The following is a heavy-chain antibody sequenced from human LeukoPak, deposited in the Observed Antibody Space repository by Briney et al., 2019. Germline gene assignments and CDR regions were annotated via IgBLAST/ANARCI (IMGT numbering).Heavy chain of an antibody. CDR3: TRHEDPGPTTLSDY. D-gene: IGHD1-26*01. CDR1: GFTFSGSA. CDR2: IRRKTKNYAT. J-gene: IGHJ4*02. Sequence: PGRSLRLSCAASGFTFSGSAMHSVSQASGKGLEWVSRIRRKTKNYATAYTASVKGRFTNARDDSQNTAYLQMNSLKAGDTAMYYCTRHEDPGPTTLSDYWGQGTLVTVSS. V-gene: IGHV3-73*01.